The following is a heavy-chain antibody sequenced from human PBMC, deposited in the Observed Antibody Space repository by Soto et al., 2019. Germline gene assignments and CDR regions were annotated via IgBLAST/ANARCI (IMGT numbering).Heavy chain of an antibody. CDR1: GFTLSTYD. CDR3: ARGRLPNEY. Sequence: QVQLVESGGGVVQPGRSLRLSCAASGFTLSTYDMHWVRQAPGKGLEWVTLMSFDESNKYYADSVMGRFTISRDNSKNTLYLQMNSLRAEDTAVYYCARGRLPNEYWGQGTLVTVSS. V-gene: IGHV3-30*03. D-gene: IGHD4-17*01. J-gene: IGHJ4*02. CDR2: MSFDESNK.